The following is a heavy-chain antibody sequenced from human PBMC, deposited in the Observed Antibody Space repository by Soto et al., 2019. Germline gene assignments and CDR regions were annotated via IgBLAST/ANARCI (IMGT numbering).Heavy chain of an antibody. Sequence: SETLSLTCTVSGGSISSGGYYWTWIRQHPGKGLEWIGYNYYSGITYYNPSLKSRVTISLDTSKNQFSLKLSSVTAADTAVYYCARDSRSGYYLEYWGQGTLVTVSS. CDR2: NYYSGIT. CDR3: ARDSRSGYYLEY. CDR1: GGSISSGGYY. D-gene: IGHD3-22*01. J-gene: IGHJ4*02. V-gene: IGHV4-31*03.